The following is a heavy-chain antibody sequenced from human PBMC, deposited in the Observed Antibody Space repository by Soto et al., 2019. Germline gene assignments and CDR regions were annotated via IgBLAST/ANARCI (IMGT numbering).Heavy chain of an antibody. Sequence: GGSLRLSCAASGFTFSSYAMSWVRQAPGKGLEWVSAISGSGGSTYYADSVKGRFTISRDNSKNTLYLQMNSLRAEDTAVYYCAKDHRYYDFWSYGMDVWGQGTTVTVSS. D-gene: IGHD3-3*01. V-gene: IGHV3-23*01. J-gene: IGHJ6*02. CDR1: GFTFSSYA. CDR2: ISGSGGST. CDR3: AKDHRYYDFWSYGMDV.